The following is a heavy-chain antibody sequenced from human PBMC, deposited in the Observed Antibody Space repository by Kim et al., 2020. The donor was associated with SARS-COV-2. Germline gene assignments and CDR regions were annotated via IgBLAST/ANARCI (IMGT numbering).Heavy chain of an antibody. D-gene: IGHD5-18*01. CDR3: ARPDKDTAMVIDY. J-gene: IGHJ4*02. V-gene: IGHV5-10-1*01. Sequence: GESLKISCKGSGYSFTSYWISWVRQMPGKGLEWMGRIDPSDSYTNYSPSFQGHVTISADKSISTAYLQWSSLKASDTAMYYCARPDKDTAMVIDYWGQGTLVTVSS. CDR2: IDPSDSYT. CDR1: GYSFTSYW.